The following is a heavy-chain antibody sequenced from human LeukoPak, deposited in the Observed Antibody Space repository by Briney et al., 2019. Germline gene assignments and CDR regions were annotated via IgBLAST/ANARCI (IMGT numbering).Heavy chain of an antibody. J-gene: IGHJ4*02. CDR2: IYYTEST. CDR3: VRIADSSSWYFDY. V-gene: IGHV4-39*07. Sequence: SETLSLACSVSGDSLKDDKYYWGWIRQPPGKGLEWIGSIYYTESTYYNPSLKRRASISIDTSKNQFSLRLNSVTAADTAVYYCVRIADSSSWYFDYWGQGTLVTVSS. D-gene: IGHD6-13*01. CDR1: GDSLKDDKYY.